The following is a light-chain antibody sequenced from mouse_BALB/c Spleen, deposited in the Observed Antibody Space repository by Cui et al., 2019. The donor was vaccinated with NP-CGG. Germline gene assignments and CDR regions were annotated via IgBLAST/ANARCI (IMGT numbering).Light chain of an antibody. Sequence: QAVVTQESALTTSPGETVTLTCRSSTGAVTTSNYANWVQEKPDHLFTGLIGGTNNRAPGVPARFSGSLIGDKAARTITGAQTEDEAIYFCALWYSNHWVFGGGTKLTFL. J-gene: IGLJ1*01. CDR2: GTN. CDR1: TGAVTTSNY. CDR3: ALWYSNHWV. V-gene: IGLV1*01.